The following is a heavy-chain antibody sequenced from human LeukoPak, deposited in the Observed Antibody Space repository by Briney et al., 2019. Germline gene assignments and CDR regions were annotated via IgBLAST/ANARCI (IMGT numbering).Heavy chain of an antibody. V-gene: IGHV1-2*06. CDR2: INPNSGGT. CDR1: GFTFSNYG. Sequence: PGRSLRLSCAASGFTFSNYGMHWVRQAPGQGLEWMGRINPNSGGTNYAQKFQGRVTMTRDTSISTAYMELSRLRSDDTAVYYCASTGGYSSGWYEDYWGQGTLVTVSS. D-gene: IGHD6-19*01. CDR3: ASTGGYSSGWYEDY. J-gene: IGHJ4*02.